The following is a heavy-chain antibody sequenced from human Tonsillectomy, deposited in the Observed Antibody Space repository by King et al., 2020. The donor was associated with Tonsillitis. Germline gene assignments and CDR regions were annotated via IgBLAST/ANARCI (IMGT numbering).Heavy chain of an antibody. CDR2: ISSSSSYI. D-gene: IGHD6-13*01. V-gene: IGHV3-21*01. CDR1: GFTFSSYS. J-gene: IGHJ4*02. Sequence: VQLVESGGGLVKPGGSLRLSCVASGFTFSSYSMNWVRQAPGKGLEWVSSISSSSSYISYADSVKGRFTISRDNAKNSLYLQMNSLRAEDTAVYYCARKLYSSSWSTQVAFDYWGQGTLVTVSS. CDR3: ARKLYSSSWSTQVAFDY.